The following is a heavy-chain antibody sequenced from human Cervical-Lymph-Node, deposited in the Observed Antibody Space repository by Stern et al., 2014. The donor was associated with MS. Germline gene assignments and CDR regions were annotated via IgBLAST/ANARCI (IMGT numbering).Heavy chain of an antibody. Sequence: QVQLQESGPGLVRPSQTLSLTCTVSGASLSSGLYSWSWIRQIPGKGLVWIGYISGSAYYNPSLKSRVTISVDTSENQVSLKVTSVTAADTAVYYCARGGWLRSYFFDYWGQGARVTVSS. D-gene: IGHD5-12*01. CDR2: ISGSA. CDR1: GASLSSGLYS. V-gene: IGHV4-31*03. CDR3: ARGGWLRSYFFDY. J-gene: IGHJ4*02.